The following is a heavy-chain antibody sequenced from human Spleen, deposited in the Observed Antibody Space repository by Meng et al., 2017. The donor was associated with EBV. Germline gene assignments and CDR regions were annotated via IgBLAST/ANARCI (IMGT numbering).Heavy chain of an antibody. Sequence: QVQLVQSGAEVKKPGASVRVSCKASGYSFTAYFVHWVRQAPGQGLEWMGIIDSGGGTTSYAPTLQGRVTMTRDTSTSMVYMELSSLTSKDTAVYYCARDEYDSSSGIDLDYWGQGTLVTVSS. J-gene: IGHJ4*02. CDR3: ARDEYDSSSGIDLDY. CDR1: GYSFTAYF. D-gene: IGHD3-22*01. V-gene: IGHV1-46*01. CDR2: IDSGGGTT.